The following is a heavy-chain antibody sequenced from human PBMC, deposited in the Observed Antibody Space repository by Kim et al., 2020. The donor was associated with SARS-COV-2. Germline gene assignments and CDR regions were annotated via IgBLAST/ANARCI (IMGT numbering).Heavy chain of an antibody. D-gene: IGHD6-19*01. CDR2: IYSGGST. CDR3: ARGPTRYSSGWAPGDY. J-gene: IGHJ4*02. Sequence: GGSLRLSCAASGFTVSSNYMSWVRQAPGKGLEWVSVIYSGGSTYYADSVKGRFTISRDNSKNTLYLQMNSLRAEDTAVYYCARGPTRYSSGWAPGDYWGQGTLVTVSS. V-gene: IGHV3-53*01. CDR1: GFTVSSNY.